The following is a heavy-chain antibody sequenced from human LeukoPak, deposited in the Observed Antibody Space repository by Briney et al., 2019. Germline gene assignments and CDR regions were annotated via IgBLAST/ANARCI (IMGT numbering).Heavy chain of an antibody. CDR1: GFTFSSYE. V-gene: IGHV3-48*03. CDR3: ARSRGSGYFDY. J-gene: IGHJ4*02. D-gene: IGHD3-3*01. CDR2: ISSSGSTI. Sequence: PGGSLRLSCVASGFTFSSYEMNWVRQAPGKGLEWVSYISSSGSTIYYADSVKGRFTISRDNAKNSLYLQMNSLRAEGTAVYYCARSRGSGYFDYWGQGTLVTVSS.